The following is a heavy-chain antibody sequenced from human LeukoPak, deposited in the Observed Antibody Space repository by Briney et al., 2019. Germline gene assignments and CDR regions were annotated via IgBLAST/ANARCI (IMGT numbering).Heavy chain of an antibody. CDR3: ARIAISGTPGKDLDY. CDR1: GYTFTGYY. CDR2: VSPYNSNT. D-gene: IGHD2-21*01. Sequence: GASVKVSCKASGYTFTGYYMHWVRQAPGQGLEWMGWVSPYNSNTNPAQNLQGRVTMTTDTSTSTAYMELRSLRSDDTAVYYCARIAISGTPGKDLDYWGQGTLVTVSS. J-gene: IGHJ4*02. V-gene: IGHV1-18*04.